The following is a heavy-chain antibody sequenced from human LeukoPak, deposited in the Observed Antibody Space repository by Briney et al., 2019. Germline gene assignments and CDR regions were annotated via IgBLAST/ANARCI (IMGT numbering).Heavy chain of an antibody. J-gene: IGHJ4*02. V-gene: IGHV4-59*12. Sequence: KSSETLSLTCTVSGGSISSYYWSWIRQPPGKGLEWIGYIYYSGSTNYNPSLKSRVTISVDTSKNQFSLQLNSVTPEDTAVYYCARDRGNGWNHPADWGQGTLVTVSS. D-gene: IGHD6-19*01. CDR1: GGSISSYY. CDR3: ARDRGNGWNHPAD. CDR2: IYYSGST.